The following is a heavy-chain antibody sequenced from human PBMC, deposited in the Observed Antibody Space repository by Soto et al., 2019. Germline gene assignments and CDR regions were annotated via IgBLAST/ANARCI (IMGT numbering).Heavy chain of an antibody. CDR3: ARSLWVAAAGTGTWFDP. CDR1: GYSFTSYW. V-gene: IGHV5-10-1*01. CDR2: IDPSDSYT. D-gene: IGHD6-13*01. J-gene: IGHJ5*02. Sequence: GESLKISCKGSGYSFTSYWISWVRQMPGKGLEWMGRIDPSDSYTNYSPSFQGHVTISADKSISTAYLQWSSLKASDTAMYYCARSLWVAAAGTGTWFDPWGQGTLVTVSS.